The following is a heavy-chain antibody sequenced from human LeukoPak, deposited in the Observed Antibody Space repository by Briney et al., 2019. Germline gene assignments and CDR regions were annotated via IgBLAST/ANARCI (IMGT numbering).Heavy chain of an antibody. D-gene: IGHD3-9*01. CDR3: ARDWGPYYDILGNFDY. V-gene: IGHV4-34*01. CDR1: GGSFSGYY. Sequence: SETLSLTCAVFGGSFSGYYWSWIRQPPGKGLEWIGEINHSGSTNYNPSLKSRVTISVDTSKNQFSLKLSSVTAADTAVYYCARDWGPYYDILGNFDYWGQGTLVTVSS. CDR2: INHSGST. J-gene: IGHJ4*02.